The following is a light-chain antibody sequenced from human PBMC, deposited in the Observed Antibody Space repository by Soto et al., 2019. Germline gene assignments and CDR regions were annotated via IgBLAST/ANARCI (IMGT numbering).Light chain of an antibody. V-gene: IGKV1-39*01. CDR2: AAS. Sequence: DIQMTQSPSSLSASVGDRVTITCRASQSISSYLNWYQQKPGKAPKILIYAASSLQSGVPSRFSGSGSVTDFTLTISSLQPEDYATYYGQQGCCTPRFGPGTKVDIK. CDR1: QSISSY. CDR3: QQGCCTPR. J-gene: IGKJ3*01.